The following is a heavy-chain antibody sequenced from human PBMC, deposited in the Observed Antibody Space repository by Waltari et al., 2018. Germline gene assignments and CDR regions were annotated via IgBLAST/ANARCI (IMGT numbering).Heavy chain of an antibody. J-gene: IGHJ3*02. CDR2: IIPNSGGT. CDR3: ARDSGVTTAAFDI. V-gene: IGHV1-2*02. Sequence: QVQLVQSGAEVKKPGASVKVSCKASGYTFTGYYMHWVRQAPGQGLEWMGWIIPNSGGTNYAHNFQGRVTITRDRSTSTAYIELNGLRSDDTAVYYCARDSGVTTAAFDIWGQGKMVTVSS. CDR1: GYTFTGYY. D-gene: IGHD1-1*01.